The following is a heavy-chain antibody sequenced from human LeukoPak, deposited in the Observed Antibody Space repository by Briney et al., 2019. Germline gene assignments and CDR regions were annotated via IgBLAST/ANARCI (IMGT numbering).Heavy chain of an antibody. J-gene: IGHJ4*02. CDR1: GGSISSGDYY. Sequence: SETLSLTCTVSGGSISSGDYYWSWIRQSPGKGLEWIGYIYYSGSTNYNPSLKSRVTISVDTSKNQFSLKLSSVTAADTAVYYCARDLGFGELLPNYWGQGTLVTVSS. CDR3: ARDLGFGELLPNY. D-gene: IGHD3-10*01. CDR2: IYYSGST. V-gene: IGHV4-61*08.